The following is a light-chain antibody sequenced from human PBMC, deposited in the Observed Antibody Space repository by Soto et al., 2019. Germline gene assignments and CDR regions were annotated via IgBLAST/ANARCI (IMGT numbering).Light chain of an antibody. CDR2: DNN. CDR1: SSNIGNNY. J-gene: IGLJ2*01. V-gene: IGLV1-51*01. Sequence: QSVFTQPPSVSAAPGQKVTISCSGSSSNIGNNYVSWYQQLPGTAPKLLIYDNNKRPSGIPDRFSGTKSGTSGTLDITVLKCGDEADYYCATLDYSLTGEVFGGGTKLTVL. CDR3: ATLDYSLTGEV.